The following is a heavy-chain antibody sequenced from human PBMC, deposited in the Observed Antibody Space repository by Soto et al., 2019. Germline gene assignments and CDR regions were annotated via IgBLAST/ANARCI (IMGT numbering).Heavy chain of an antibody. Sequence: PGGALRRSWGASGFTFGAFALQWVRQASGKGLEWLGRIGSKGETYATTYAASVKGRFTISRDDSKKTAYLQMNSLESEDTAVYYCSRDDSDWFFNWGRGTLVTVSS. J-gene: IGHJ4*02. V-gene: IGHV3-73*01. CDR3: SRDDSDWFFN. CDR1: GFTFGAFA. CDR2: IGSKGETYAT. D-gene: IGHD3-9*01.